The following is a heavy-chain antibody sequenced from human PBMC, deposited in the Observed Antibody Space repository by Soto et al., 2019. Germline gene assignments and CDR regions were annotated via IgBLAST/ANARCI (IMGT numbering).Heavy chain of an antibody. D-gene: IGHD3-9*01. CDR2: LSSPSNTI. CDR3: ARSRGFDQNWFHS. CDR1: GFNFRSYS. J-gene: IGHJ5*01. Sequence: GGSLRLSCVASGFNFRSYSMNWVRQAPGKGLEWISFLSSPSNTIYYADSVRGRFTISRDNAKNSLYLQMNDLKHEDTAVYYCARSRGFDQNWFHSWGQGTQVTVSS. V-gene: IGHV3-48*02.